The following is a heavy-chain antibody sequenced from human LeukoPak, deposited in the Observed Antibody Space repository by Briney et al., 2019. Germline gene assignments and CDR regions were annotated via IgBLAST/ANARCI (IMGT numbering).Heavy chain of an antibody. CDR3: ARDYYYDGSACFDS. Sequence: QSGGSLRLSCAASGFTFRSYGMHWVRQAPGKGLGWVGVIWNDGSNKYYADSVKGRFTISRDNSKNTLYLQMNSLRAEDTAVYYCARDYYYDGSACFDSWGQGTMVTVSS. V-gene: IGHV3-33*01. D-gene: IGHD3-22*01. CDR2: IWNDGSNK. J-gene: IGHJ3*02. CDR1: GFTFRSYG.